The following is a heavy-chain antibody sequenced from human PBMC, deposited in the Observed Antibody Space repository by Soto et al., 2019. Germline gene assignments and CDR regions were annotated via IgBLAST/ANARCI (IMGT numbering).Heavy chain of an antibody. J-gene: IGHJ4*02. CDR3: VGGAVWELEY. CDR2: IKTDGSTT. CDR1: RFSFNPYW. V-gene: IGHV3-7*03. D-gene: IGHD1-26*01. Sequence: EVQLVESGGGLVQPGGSLRLSCAASRFSFNPYWMNWVRQAPGMGLEWLAIIKTDGSTTHYADSVEGRFTISRDNAKNSLFRQMNSLRADDTAVYYCVGGAVWELEYWGQGTLVTVSS.